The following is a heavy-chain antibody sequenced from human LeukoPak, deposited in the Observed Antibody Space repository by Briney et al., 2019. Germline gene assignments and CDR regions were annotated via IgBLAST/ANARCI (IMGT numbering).Heavy chain of an antibody. D-gene: IGHD6-13*01. Sequence: RGSLRLSCAASGFTFSSYSMNWVRQAPGKGLEWVSSISSSSSYIYYADSVKGRFTISRDNAKNSLYLQMNSLRAEDTAVYYCARILVAAAGDAFDIWGQGTMVTVSS. J-gene: IGHJ3*02. V-gene: IGHV3-21*01. CDR3: ARILVAAAGDAFDI. CDR2: ISSSSSYI. CDR1: GFTFSSYS.